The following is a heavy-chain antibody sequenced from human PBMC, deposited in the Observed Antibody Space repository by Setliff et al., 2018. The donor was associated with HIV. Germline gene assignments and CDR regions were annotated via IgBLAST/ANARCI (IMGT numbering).Heavy chain of an antibody. J-gene: IGHJ4*02. CDR3: ANGGSGGQFDH. CDR2: SSVDSDNT. D-gene: IGHD3-16*01. V-gene: IGHV1-18*01. Sequence: ASVKVSCKASGGTFTSYVISWVRQAPGQGLEWMGRSSVDSDNTNYAQKFQGRVTITRDTSASTAYMEMSSLSSEDKGIYFCANGGSGGQFDHWGQGTLVTVSS. CDR1: GGTFTSYV.